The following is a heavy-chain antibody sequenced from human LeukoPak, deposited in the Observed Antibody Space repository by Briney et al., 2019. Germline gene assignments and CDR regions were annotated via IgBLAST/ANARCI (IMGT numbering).Heavy chain of an antibody. D-gene: IGHD6-6*01. V-gene: IGHV4-4*07. J-gene: IGHJ6*03. Sequence: SETLSLTCSVSGGSIRSFYWSWLRQPAGKGLEWIGRIYTGGITNYNPSLKSRVTMSIDMSKNQFSLKLSSVTAADTAVYYCARLTSSSSMDVWGKGTTVTVSS. CDR1: GGSIRSFY. CDR2: IYTGGIT. CDR3: ARLTSSSSMDV.